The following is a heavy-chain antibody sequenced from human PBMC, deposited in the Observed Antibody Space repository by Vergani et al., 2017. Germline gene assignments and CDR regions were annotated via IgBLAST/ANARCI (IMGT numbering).Heavy chain of an antibody. CDR2: IIPIFGTA. CDR3: AGSLYYYDSSGYPLDY. J-gene: IGHJ4*02. Sequence: QVQLVQSGAEVKKPGSSVKVSCKASGGTFSSYAISWVRQAPGQGLEWMGGIIPIFGTANYAQKFQGRVTITADESTSTADMELSSLRSEDTAVYYCAGSLYYYDSSGYPLDYWGQGTLVTVSS. V-gene: IGHV1-69*01. CDR1: GGTFSSYA. D-gene: IGHD3-22*01.